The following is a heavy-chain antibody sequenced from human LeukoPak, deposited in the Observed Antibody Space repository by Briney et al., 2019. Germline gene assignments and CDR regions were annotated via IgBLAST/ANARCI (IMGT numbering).Heavy chain of an antibody. D-gene: IGHD6-13*01. CDR1: GGTFSSYA. Sequence: RASVKVSCKASGGTFSSYAISWVRQAPGQGLEWMGGIIPIFGTANYAQKFQGRVTITADESTSTAYMELSSLRSEDTAVYYCARDRPFGSSWYKIGDYWGQGTLVTVSS. J-gene: IGHJ4*02. CDR2: IIPIFGTA. CDR3: ARDRPFGSSWYKIGDY. V-gene: IGHV1-69*13.